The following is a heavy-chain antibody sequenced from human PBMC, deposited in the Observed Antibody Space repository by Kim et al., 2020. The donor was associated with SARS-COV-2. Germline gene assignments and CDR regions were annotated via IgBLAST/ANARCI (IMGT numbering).Heavy chain of an antibody. D-gene: IGHD2-15*01. CDR3: ARDTRLGGYFDY. V-gene: IGHV3-11*01. Sequence: SAGYVKRRFTISRENAKNSLYLQMHSLRAEDAAVYYCARDTRLGGYFDYWGQGTLVTVSS. J-gene: IGHJ4*02.